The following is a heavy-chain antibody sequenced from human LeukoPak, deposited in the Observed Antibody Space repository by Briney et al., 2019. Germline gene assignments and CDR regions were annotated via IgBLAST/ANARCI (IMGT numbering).Heavy chain of an antibody. CDR1: GDSISSGGYS. CDR2: IHDSGST. V-gene: IGHV4-30-4*07. J-gene: IGHJ5*02. D-gene: IGHD6-13*01. Sequence: PSETLSLTCAVSGDSISSGGYSWSWIRQTPGKGLEWIAYIHDSGSTYNNPSLKSRLSISIDTSKNQFSLKLNSVTAADAAVYYCARVVAAAGNNWFDPWGQGTLVTVSS. CDR3: ARVVAAAGNNWFDP.